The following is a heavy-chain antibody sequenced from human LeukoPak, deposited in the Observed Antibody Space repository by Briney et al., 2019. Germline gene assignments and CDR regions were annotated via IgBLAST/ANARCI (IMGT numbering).Heavy chain of an antibody. CDR1: GCTFTSYG. D-gene: IGHD2-2*01. J-gene: IGHJ4*02. V-gene: IGHV1-18*01. CDR3: ARDYRYCSSTSCWSFGY. CDR2: ISAYNGNT. Sequence: ASVKVSCKASGCTFTSYGISWVRQAPGQGLEWMGWISAYNGNTNYAQKLQGRVTMTTDTSTSTAYMELRSLRSDDTAVYYCARDYRYCSSTSCWSFGYWGQGTLVTVSS.